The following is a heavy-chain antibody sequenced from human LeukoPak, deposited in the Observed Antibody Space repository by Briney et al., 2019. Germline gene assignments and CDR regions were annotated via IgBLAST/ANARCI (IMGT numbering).Heavy chain of an antibody. CDR1: GGTFSSYA. V-gene: IGHV1-69*05. CDR3: ARELSLGATLHYFDY. D-gene: IGHD1-26*01. Sequence: AASVKVSCKASGGTFSSYAISWVRQAPGQGLKWMGGIIPIFGTANYAQKFQGRVTITTDESTSTAYMELSSLRSEDTAVYYCARELSLGATLHYFDYWGQGTLVTVSS. CDR2: IIPIFGTA. J-gene: IGHJ4*02.